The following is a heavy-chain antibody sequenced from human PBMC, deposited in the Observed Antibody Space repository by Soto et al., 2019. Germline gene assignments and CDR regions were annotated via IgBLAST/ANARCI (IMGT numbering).Heavy chain of an antibody. D-gene: IGHD4-17*01. CDR2: ISSNGATI. V-gene: IGHV3-9*02. Sequence: EVQLVESGGGLVQPGRSLRLSCVASGFIADDYAMHWVRQAPGKGLEWVSGISSNGATINYADSVKGRFTISRDNAKNSLFLQMNSLRPEDTAFYYCVKDMKWGGMTTIHYFDSWGQGTLVTVSS. CDR1: GFIADDYA. CDR3: VKDMKWGGMTTIHYFDS. J-gene: IGHJ4*02.